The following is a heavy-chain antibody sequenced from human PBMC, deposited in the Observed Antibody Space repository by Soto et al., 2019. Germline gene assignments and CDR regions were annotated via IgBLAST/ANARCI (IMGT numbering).Heavy chain of an antibody. V-gene: IGHV1-8*01. Sequence: QVQLVQSGAEVKKPGASVKVSCKASGYTFTSYDINWVRQATGQGLEWMGWMNPNSGNTGYAQKFQGRVTMTRNTSVSTGYMELSSLRSEDTAVYYCARGRAYYYGSGSYYSDYWGQGTLVTVSS. CDR3: ARGRAYYYGSGSYYSDY. D-gene: IGHD3-10*01. CDR1: GYTFTSYD. J-gene: IGHJ4*02. CDR2: MNPNSGNT.